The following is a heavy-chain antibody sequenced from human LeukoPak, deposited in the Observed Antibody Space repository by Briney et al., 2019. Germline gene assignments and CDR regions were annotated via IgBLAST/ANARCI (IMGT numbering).Heavy chain of an antibody. V-gene: IGHV3-74*01. CDR3: ARGPPVTTLFRPYNWFDP. D-gene: IGHD4-17*01. CDR2: INSDGSST. Sequence: GGSLRLSCAASGFTFSSHWMHWVRQAPGKGLVWVSRINSDGSSTSYADSVKGRFTISRDNAKNTLYLQMNSLRAEDTAVYYCARGPPVTTLFRPYNWFDPWGQGTLVTVSS. J-gene: IGHJ5*02. CDR1: GFTFSSHW.